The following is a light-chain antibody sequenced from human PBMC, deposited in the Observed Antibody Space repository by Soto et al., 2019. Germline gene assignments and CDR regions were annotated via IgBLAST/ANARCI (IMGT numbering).Light chain of an antibody. CDR3: QQYYSTPYT. V-gene: IGKV4-1*01. CDR1: QSVLHSSNNKNY. Sequence: DIVMTQSPESLAVSLGERATINCKSSQSVLHSSNNKNYLAWYQQKPGQPPKLLIYWASARDSGVPDRFSGSGSGTDFTLTITSLQAEDVAVYYCQQYYSTPYTFGQGTKLEIK. CDR2: WAS. J-gene: IGKJ2*01.